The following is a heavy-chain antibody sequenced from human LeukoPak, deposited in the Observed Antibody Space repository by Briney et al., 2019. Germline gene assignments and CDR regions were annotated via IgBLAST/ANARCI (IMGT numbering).Heavy chain of an antibody. CDR1: RFSFSDYD. CDR3: AKYAYNWNAPDGFDM. D-gene: IGHD1-1*01. CDR2: ISYDGSRK. J-gene: IGHJ3*02. V-gene: IGHV3-30*18. Sequence: PGGSLRLSCRASRFSFSDYDMHWVRQAPGKGLEGVAVISYDGSRKYYGDSVKGRFTISRDNSESTLFLQMDSLRTDDTSVYFCAKYAYNWNAPDGFDMWGQGTMVIVSS.